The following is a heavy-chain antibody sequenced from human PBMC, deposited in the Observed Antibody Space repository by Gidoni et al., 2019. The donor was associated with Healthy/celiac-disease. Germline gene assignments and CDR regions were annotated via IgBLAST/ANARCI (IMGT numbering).Heavy chain of an antibody. V-gene: IGHV1-8*01. CDR3: ARGYRYSSGCPY. CDR2: INPSSGKT. D-gene: IGHD6-19*01. CDR1: GSTFTSYD. Sequence: QLQLVQSRAEVKKPEASVTVSCTASGSTFTSYDINWVRQATGQGLEWMGGINPSSGKTGYEKKFQGRVTITRNTSISTAYMELSSLRSEDTAVYYCARGYRYSSGCPYWGQGTLVTVSA. J-gene: IGHJ4*02.